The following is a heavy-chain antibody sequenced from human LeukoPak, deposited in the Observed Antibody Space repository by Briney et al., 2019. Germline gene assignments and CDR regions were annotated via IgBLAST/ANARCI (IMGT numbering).Heavy chain of an antibody. Sequence: GGSLRLSRAASGNYWMHWVRQVPGKGLVWVSHINSDGSWTSYADSVKGRFTISKDNAKNTVYLQMNSLRAEDTAVYYCVSFYETYWGRGTLVTVSS. CDR3: VSFYETY. CDR1: GNYW. J-gene: IGHJ4*02. V-gene: IGHV3-74*01. CDR2: INSDGSWT. D-gene: IGHD2/OR15-2a*01.